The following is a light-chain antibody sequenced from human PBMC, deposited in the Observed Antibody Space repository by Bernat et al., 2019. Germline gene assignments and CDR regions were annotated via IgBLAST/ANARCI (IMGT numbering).Light chain of an antibody. CDR2: EVS. Sequence: QSALTPPASVSGSPGQSITISCTGTSSDVGSYNPVSWYQQHPGKAPKLMIYEVSKRPSGVSNRFSGSKSGNTASLTISGLQAEDEADYYCCSYAGSSNWVFGGGTTLTVL. CDR3: CSYAGSSNWV. CDR1: SSDVGSYNP. J-gene: IGLJ3*02. V-gene: IGLV2-23*02.